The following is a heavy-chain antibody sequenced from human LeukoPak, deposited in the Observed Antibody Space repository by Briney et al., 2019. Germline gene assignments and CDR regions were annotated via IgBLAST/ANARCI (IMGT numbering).Heavy chain of an antibody. J-gene: IGHJ4*02. V-gene: IGHV1-69*13. Sequence: SVKVSCKASGGTFSSYAISWVRQAPGQGLEWMGVIIPIFGTANYAQKFQGRVTITADESTSTAYMELSSLRSEDTAVYYCARLRDGYNYWAPLFYWGQGTLVTVSS. D-gene: IGHD5-24*01. CDR2: IIPIFGTA. CDR1: GGTFSSYA. CDR3: ARLRDGYNYWAPLFY.